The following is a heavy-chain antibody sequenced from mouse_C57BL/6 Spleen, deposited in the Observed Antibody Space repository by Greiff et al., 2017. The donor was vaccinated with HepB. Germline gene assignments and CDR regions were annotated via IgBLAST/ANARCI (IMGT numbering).Heavy chain of an antibody. V-gene: IGHV5-17*01. CDR2: ISSGSSTI. CDR1: GFTFSDYG. J-gene: IGHJ4*01. Sequence: EVKLVESGGGLVKPGGSLKLSCAASGFTFSDYGMHWVRQAPEKGLEWVAYISSGSSTIYYADTVKGRFTISRDNAKNTLFLQMTSLRSEDTAMYYCARPIYDYDGAMDYWGQGTSVTVSS. CDR3: ARPIYDYDGAMDY. D-gene: IGHD2-4*01.